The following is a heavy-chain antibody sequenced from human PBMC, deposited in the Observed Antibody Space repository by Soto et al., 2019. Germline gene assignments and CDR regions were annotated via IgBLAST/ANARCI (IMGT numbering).Heavy chain of an antibody. J-gene: IGHJ4*02. CDR1: GFTFSNYA. CDR3: AKVRTITIFGVINY. D-gene: IGHD3-3*01. Sequence: EVQQLESGGGLVLLGGSLRLSCAASGFTFSNYAMSWVRQAPGKGLEWVSATTGSGGGTYYADSVKGRFTISRDNSKNTLYMQMNSLRAEDTAVYYCAKVRTITIFGVINYWGQGTLVTVSS. V-gene: IGHV3-23*01. CDR2: TTGSGGGT.